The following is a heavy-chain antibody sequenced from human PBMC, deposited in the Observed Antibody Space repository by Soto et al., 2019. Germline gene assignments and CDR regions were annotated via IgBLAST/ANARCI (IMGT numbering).Heavy chain of an antibody. V-gene: IGHV4-4*02. Sequence: PSETLSLTCDVSGGSFSGDNWWSWVRQPPGKGLEWIGEISHRGTTNFNPSLKSRVTISIDKSTNHFSLKLTSVTAADTAVYYCSRLGYSSAWPDSWSQGTLVTVSS. D-gene: IGHD4-4*01. J-gene: IGHJ5*01. CDR3: SRLGYSSAWPDS. CDR1: GGSFSGDNW. CDR2: ISHRGTT.